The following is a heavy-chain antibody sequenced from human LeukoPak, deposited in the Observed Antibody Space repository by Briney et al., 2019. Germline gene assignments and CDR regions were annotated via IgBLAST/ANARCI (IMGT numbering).Heavy chain of an antibody. CDR1: GFPFIEYS. Sequence: GGSLRLSCTASGFPFIEYSMNWVRQAPGKGLEWISYIGISSGNTKYADSVKGRFTISADNAKNSLYLQMNSLRVEDTAVYYCARALSSTGGSYYFDSWGQGTLVTVSS. V-gene: IGHV3-48*04. CDR2: IGISSGNT. J-gene: IGHJ4*02. CDR3: ARALSSTGGSYYFDS. D-gene: IGHD1-14*01.